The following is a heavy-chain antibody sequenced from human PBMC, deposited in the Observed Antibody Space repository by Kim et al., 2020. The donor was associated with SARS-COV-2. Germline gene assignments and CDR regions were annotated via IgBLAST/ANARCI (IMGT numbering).Heavy chain of an antibody. J-gene: IGHJ6*02. D-gene: IGHD3-9*01. CDR1: GYTFTGYY. Sequence: ASVKVSCKASGYTFTGYYMHWVRQAPGQGLEWMGWINPNSGGTNYAQKFQGRVTMTRDTSISTAYMELSRLRSDDTAVYYCARGPLLLRYFDWLLYYYYYGMDVWGQGTTVTVSS. CDR3: ARGPLLLRYFDWLLYYYYYGMDV. V-gene: IGHV1-2*02. CDR2: INPNSGGT.